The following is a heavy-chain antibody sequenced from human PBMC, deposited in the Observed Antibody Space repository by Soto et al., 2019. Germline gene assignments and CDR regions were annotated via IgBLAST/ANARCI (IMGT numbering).Heavy chain of an antibody. V-gene: IGHV4-59*08. Sequence: PSETLSLTCSVSGGSISSYYWSWIRQPPGKGLEWIAYIYYSGNVNYDPSLQSRVTISADTSKNQISLRLDSVTAADTAVYYCARNKITVGTIISDAFDIWGQGTKFTVSS. J-gene: IGHJ3*02. D-gene: IGHD1-20*01. CDR3: ARNKITVGTIISDAFDI. CDR1: GGSISSYY. CDR2: IYYSGNV.